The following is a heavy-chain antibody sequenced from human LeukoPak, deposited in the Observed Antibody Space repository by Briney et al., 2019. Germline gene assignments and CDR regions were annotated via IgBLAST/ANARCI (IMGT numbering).Heavy chain of an antibody. V-gene: IGHV4-39*01. CDR2: IYYSGST. D-gene: IGHD3-16*02. CDR1: GGSISSSSYY. CDR3: PRHVHDYVWGSYRQHFDY. Sequence: SETLSLTCTVSGGSISSSSYYWGWIRQPPGKGLEWIGSIYYSGSTYYNPSLKSRFTISVDTSKNQFSLKLSSVTAADTAVYYCPRHVHDYVWGSYRQHFDYWGQGTLVTVSS. J-gene: IGHJ4*02.